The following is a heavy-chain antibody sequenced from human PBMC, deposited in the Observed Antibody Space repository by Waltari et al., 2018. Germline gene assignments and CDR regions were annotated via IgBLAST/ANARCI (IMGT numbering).Heavy chain of an antibody. CDR3: VREVYRAFDI. CDR2: MNSDGSSI. Sequence: VQLVESGGGLVQPVGSLRLSCDASVFICSSYWMQWVRQAPGKGLVWVSRMNSDGSSISYADSVKGRFTISRDNAKNTLYLQMNSLRAEDTALYYCVREVYRAFDIWGQGTMVTVSS. D-gene: IGHD3-16*02. V-gene: IGHV3-74*01. J-gene: IGHJ3*02. CDR1: VFICSSYW.